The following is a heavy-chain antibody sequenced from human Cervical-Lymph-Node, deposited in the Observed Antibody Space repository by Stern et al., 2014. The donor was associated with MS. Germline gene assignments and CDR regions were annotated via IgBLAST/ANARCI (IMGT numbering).Heavy chain of an antibody. Sequence: QVQLQESGPGLVKPSETLSLTCTVSGGSISPFYWHWIRQAPGKGLEWIGCINDIADTSYNPSLWNRVTISVDPSNSLFSLKLSSVTAADTAIYYCAREYSSSDYWGQGTLVTVSS. CDR3: AREYSSSDY. CDR2: INDIADT. J-gene: IGHJ4*02. CDR1: GGSISPFY. D-gene: IGHD6-6*01. V-gene: IGHV4-59*12.